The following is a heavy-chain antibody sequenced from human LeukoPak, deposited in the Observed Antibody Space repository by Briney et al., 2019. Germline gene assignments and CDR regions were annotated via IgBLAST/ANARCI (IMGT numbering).Heavy chain of an antibody. CDR3: AKGRGYNYGYIFGYFDH. D-gene: IGHD5-18*01. CDR1: GFTFADYA. J-gene: IGHJ4*02. CDR2: ISWNSGNI. V-gene: IGHV3-9*01. Sequence: PGRSLRLSCAASGFTFADYAMHWVRQTPGKGLEWVSGISWNSGNIDYADSVKGRFTISRDNAKNSLYLQMNSLRAEDTALYYCAKGRGYNYGYIFGYFDHWGQGTLVTVSS.